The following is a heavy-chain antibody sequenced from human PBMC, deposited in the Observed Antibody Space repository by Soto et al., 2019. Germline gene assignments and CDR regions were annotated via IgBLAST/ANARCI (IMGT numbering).Heavy chain of an antibody. J-gene: IGHJ3*02. Sequence: GESLKISCKTSGYSFISYWVAWVRQKPGKGLEWMGTFYPGDSTSTYSPSFQGQVTISVDKSISTAYLHLSSLKASDTAMYYCTRIIGYCRNNDCSWTFDIWGQGTTVTVSS. CDR3: TRIIGYCRNNDCSWTFDI. CDR2: FYPGDSTS. V-gene: IGHV5-51*01. D-gene: IGHD2-2*03. CDR1: GYSFISYW.